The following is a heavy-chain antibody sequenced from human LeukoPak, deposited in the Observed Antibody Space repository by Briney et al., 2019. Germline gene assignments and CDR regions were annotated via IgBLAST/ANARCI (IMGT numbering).Heavy chain of an antibody. V-gene: IGHV4-38-2*02. CDR1: GYSISSGYY. D-gene: IGHD6-13*01. Sequence: SETLSLTCTVSGYSISSGYYWGWIRQPPGKGLEWIGNIYHSGSTYYNPSLKSRVTISVDTSKNQFSLKLSSVTAADTAVYYCARGSLGIADFDYWGQGTLVTVSS. J-gene: IGHJ4*02. CDR2: IYHSGST. CDR3: ARGSLGIADFDY.